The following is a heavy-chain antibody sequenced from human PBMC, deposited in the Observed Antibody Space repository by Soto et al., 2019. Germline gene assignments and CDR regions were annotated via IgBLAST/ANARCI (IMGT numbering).Heavy chain of an antibody. D-gene: IGHD2-15*01. J-gene: IGHJ4*02. CDR1: GSTFSSYA. V-gene: IGHV1-69*13. CDR3: ARDLVGILGYYFDY. Sequence: SVKVSCKASGSTFSSYAISWVRQAPGQGLEWMGGIIPIFGTANYAQKFQGRVTITADESTSTAYMELSSLRSEDAAVYYCARDLVGILGYYFDYWGQGTLVTVSS. CDR2: IIPIFGTA.